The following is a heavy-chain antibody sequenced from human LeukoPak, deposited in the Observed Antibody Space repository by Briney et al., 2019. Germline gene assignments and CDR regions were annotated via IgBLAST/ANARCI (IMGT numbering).Heavy chain of an antibody. D-gene: IGHD6-19*01. V-gene: IGHV3-21*05. Sequence: GGSLSLSCAASGFTFSSYSMNWVRQAPGKGLEWVSYISSSSSYTNYADSVKGRFTISRDNAKNSLYLQMNSLRAEDTAVYYCARVAGRRTDAFDIWGQGTMVTVSS. CDR3: ARVAGRRTDAFDI. CDR2: ISSSSSYT. J-gene: IGHJ3*02. CDR1: GFTFSSYS.